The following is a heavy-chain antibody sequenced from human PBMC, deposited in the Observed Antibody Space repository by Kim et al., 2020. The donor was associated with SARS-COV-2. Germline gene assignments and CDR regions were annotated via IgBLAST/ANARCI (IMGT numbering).Heavy chain of an antibody. Sequence: SETLSLTCAVYGRSFSGYYWSWIRQPPGKGLEWIGEINHSGSTNYNPSLKSRVTISVDTSKNQFSLKLSSVTAADTAVYYCARGRGPAALRNFDYWGQGTLVTVSS. J-gene: IGHJ4*02. CDR3: ARGRGPAALRNFDY. CDR1: GRSFSGYY. CDR2: INHSGST. D-gene: IGHD2-2*01. V-gene: IGHV4-34*01.